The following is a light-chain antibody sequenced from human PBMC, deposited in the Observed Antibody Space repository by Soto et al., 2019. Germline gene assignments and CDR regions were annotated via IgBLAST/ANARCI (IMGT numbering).Light chain of an antibody. V-gene: IGLV2-14*01. CDR1: SSDVGGYNY. J-gene: IGLJ1*01. Sequence: QSALTQPASVSGSPGQSITISCTGTSSDVGGYNYVSWYQKYPGKAPKLMICDVSNRLSGVSNRFSGSKSGNTASLTISGLQAEDEAEYYCSSFTSSSTFDVFGTGTKLTVL. CDR2: DVS. CDR3: SSFTSSSTFDV.